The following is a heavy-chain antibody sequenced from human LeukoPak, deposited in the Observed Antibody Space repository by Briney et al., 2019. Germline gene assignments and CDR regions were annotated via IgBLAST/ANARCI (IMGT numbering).Heavy chain of an antibody. V-gene: IGHV4-39*01. D-gene: IGHD3-22*01. Sequence: SGTLSLTCTVSGGSISSGTYHWAWIRQPPGKGPEWIGTIHYSGDTYYNPSLKSRVTISVAPPKKQSFLNLSSVTAADTAVYYCARLGGYYDPPGYWGQGTLVTVSS. CDR2: IHYSGDT. CDR3: ARLGGYYDPPGY. CDR1: GGSISSGTYH. J-gene: IGHJ4*02.